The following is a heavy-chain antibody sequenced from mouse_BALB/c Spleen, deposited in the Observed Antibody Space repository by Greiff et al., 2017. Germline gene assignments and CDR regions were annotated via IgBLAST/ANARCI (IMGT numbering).Heavy chain of an antibody. CDR3: ARRGYYYGSSYFAY. J-gene: IGHJ3*01. CDR2: ISYSGST. Sequence: EVKLVESGPGLVKPSQSLSLTCTVTGYSITSDYAWNWIRQFPGNKLEWMGYISYSGSTSYNPSLKSRISITRDTSKNQFFLQLNSVTTEDTATYYCARRGYYYGSSYFAYWGQGTLVTVSA. CDR1: GYSITSDYA. D-gene: IGHD1-1*01. V-gene: IGHV3-2*02.